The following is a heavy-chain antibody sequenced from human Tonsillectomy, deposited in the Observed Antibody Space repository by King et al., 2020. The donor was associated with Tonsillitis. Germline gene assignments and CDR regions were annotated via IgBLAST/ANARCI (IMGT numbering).Heavy chain of an antibody. V-gene: IGHV5-51*01. Sequence: QLVQSGAEVKKPGESLKISCKGFGYSFTSYWIGWVRQMPGKGLEWMGIIYPGDSDTRYSPSFQGQVTFSADKSISTAYLQWSSLKASDTAMYYCARPAGYCSSTSAGCYFEYWGQGTLVTVSS. CDR1: GYSFTSYW. CDR2: IYPGDSDT. D-gene: IGHD2-2*01. CDR3: ARPAGYCSSTSAGCYFEY. J-gene: IGHJ4*02.